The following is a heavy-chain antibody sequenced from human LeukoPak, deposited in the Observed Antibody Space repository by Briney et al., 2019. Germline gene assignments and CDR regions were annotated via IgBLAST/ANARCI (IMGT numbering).Heavy chain of an antibody. J-gene: IGHJ4*02. CDR1: GGSFSNGAFC. D-gene: IGHD5-24*01. CDR3: ARQRDMAFDY. Sequence: SETLSLTCTASGGSFSNGAFCWGWVRQPPGKGLEWIGSIFYSGSTYYNRSLTSRATISIDTSNNQFSLKLSSVTAADTAVYYCARQRDMAFDYWGQGTLVTVSS. V-gene: IGHV4-39*01. CDR2: IFYSGST.